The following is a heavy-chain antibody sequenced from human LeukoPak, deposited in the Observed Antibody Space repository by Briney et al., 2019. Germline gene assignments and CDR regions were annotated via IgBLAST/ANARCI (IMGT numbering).Heavy chain of an antibody. Sequence: GGSLRLSCAASGFTFSSYGMHWVRQAPGKGLEWVAVISYDGSNKYYADSVKGRFTISRDNSKNTLYLQMNSLRAEDTAVYYCAKEGGYSGSMAYFDYWGQGTLVTVSS. D-gene: IGHD5-12*01. J-gene: IGHJ4*02. CDR2: ISYDGSNK. CDR1: GFTFSSYG. V-gene: IGHV3-30*18. CDR3: AKEGGYSGSMAYFDY.